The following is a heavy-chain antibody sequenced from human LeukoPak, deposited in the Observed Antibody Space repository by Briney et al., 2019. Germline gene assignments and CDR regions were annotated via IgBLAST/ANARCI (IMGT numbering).Heavy chain of an antibody. D-gene: IGHD1-26*01. CDR1: GFTFSSYE. J-gene: IGHJ6*03. CDR2: ISSSGSTI. V-gene: IGHV3-48*03. CDR3: ARSPVGPYYMDV. Sequence: GGSLRLSCAASGFTFSSYEMNWVRQAPGKGLEWVSYISSSGSTIYYADSVKGRFTISRDNAKNSLYLQMNSLRAEDTAVYYCARSPVGPYYMDVWGKGTTVTVSS.